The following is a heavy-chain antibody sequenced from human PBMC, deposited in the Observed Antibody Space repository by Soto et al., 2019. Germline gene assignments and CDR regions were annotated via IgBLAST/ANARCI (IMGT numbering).Heavy chain of an antibody. CDR3: TTVTYYYDTASAFDI. CDR2: IKSKTDGGTT. J-gene: IGHJ3*02. V-gene: IGHV3-15*01. Sequence: XESLRLSCAASGFSFSNACMSWVRQAPGKGLEWVGRIKSKTDGGTTDYAAPVKGRFTISRDDSKNTLYLQMNSLKTEDTAVYYCTTVTYYYDTASAFDIWGQGTMVTVSS. D-gene: IGHD3-22*01. CDR1: GFSFSNAC.